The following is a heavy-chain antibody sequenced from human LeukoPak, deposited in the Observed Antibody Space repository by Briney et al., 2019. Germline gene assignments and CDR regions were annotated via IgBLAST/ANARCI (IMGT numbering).Heavy chain of an antibody. CDR3: ARDHGRIVVVVPATSSEAFDI. D-gene: IGHD2-15*01. CDR2: ISYDGSNE. Sequence: GGSLRLSCAASGFTFSSYVMHWVRQAPGKGLEWVAIISYDGSNEYYADSVKGRFTISRDNSKNTLYLQMNSLRAADTAVYYCARDHGRIVVVVPATSSEAFDIWGQGTMVTISS. V-gene: IGHV3-30*04. J-gene: IGHJ3*02. CDR1: GFTFSSYV.